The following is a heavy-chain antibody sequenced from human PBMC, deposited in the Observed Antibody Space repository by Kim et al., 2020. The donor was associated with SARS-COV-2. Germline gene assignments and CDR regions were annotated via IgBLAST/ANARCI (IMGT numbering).Heavy chain of an antibody. CDR1: GFTFNTYD. Sequence: GGSLRLSCAASGFTFNTYDMHWVRQATGKGLEWVAAVTTTGDPYYADSVKGRFTISRENAKNSFYLQMNSLTAGDTAFYYCARGHYYSGMDVWGQGTTVTASS. CDR3: ARGHYYSGMDV. V-gene: IGHV3-13*05. CDR2: VTTTGDP. J-gene: IGHJ6*02.